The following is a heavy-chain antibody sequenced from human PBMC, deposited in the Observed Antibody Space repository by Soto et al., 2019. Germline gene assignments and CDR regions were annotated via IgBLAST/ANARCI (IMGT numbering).Heavy chain of an antibody. CDR1: GYTFTGYY. D-gene: IGHD3-10*01. V-gene: IGHV1-2*04. CDR2: INPNSGGT. CDR3: ARDLKGARWFGELQSYYGMDV. Sequence: QVQLVQSGAEVKKPGASVKVSCKASGYTFTGYYMHWVRQAPGQGLEWMGWINPNSGGTNYAQKFQGWVTMTRDTSISTAYMELSRLRSDDTAVYYCARDLKGARWFGELQSYYGMDVWGQGTTVTVSS. J-gene: IGHJ6*02.